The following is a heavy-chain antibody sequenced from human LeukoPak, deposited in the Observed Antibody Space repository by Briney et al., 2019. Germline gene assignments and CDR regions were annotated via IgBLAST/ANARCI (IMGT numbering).Heavy chain of an antibody. D-gene: IGHD5-24*01. CDR2: TYYTGSA. CDR1: GGSITSGSYH. V-gene: IGHV4-39*02. Sequence: SETPSLTCTVSGGSITSGSYHWGWIRQSPGKGLEWIGNTYYTGSAYYRPSLQSRVSISVDTSKKEFSLKLTSVTAADTAVYYCARDRDGYAYSFDYWGQGTLVTVSS. CDR3: ARDRDGYAYSFDY. J-gene: IGHJ4*02.